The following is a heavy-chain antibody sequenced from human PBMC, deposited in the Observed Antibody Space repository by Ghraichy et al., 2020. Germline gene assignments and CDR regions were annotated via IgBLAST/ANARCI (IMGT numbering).Heavy chain of an antibody. J-gene: IGHJ6*02. CDR3: AKERDTSGYYSFRGDYYGMDV. CDR1: GFTFSRYG. V-gene: IGHV3-30*18. CDR2: TSYDGSNK. Sequence: GESLNISCAASGFTFSRYGMHWVRQAPGKGLEWVAVTSYDGSNKFYGGSVQGRFTISRDNSKNTLYLQMNYLRPEDTAVYYCAKERDTSGYYSFRGDYYGMDVWGQGTTGTVSS. D-gene: IGHD3-22*01.